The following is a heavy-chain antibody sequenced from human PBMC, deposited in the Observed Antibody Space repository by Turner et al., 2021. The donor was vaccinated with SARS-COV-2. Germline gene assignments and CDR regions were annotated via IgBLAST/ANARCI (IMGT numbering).Heavy chain of an antibody. CDR3: ARLMDTAMDYYGTDV. Sequence: QLQLQESGPGLVQPSETLSLTCTVSGGSISSSSYYWGWIRQPPGKGLEWIGNIYYSGSAYYNPSLKSRVTISVDPSKNQFSLKLTSVTAADTAVYYCARLMDTAMDYYGTDVWGQGTTVTVSS. D-gene: IGHD5-18*01. J-gene: IGHJ6*02. CDR1: GGSISSSSYY. CDR2: IYYSGSA. V-gene: IGHV4-39*01.